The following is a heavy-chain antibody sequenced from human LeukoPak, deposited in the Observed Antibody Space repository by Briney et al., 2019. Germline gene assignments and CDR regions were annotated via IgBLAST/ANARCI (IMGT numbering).Heavy chain of an antibody. CDR1: GFPFSSYA. Sequence: GGSLRLSCAASGFPFSSYAMHWVRQAPGKGLEWVAVISYDGSNKYYADSVKGRFTISRDNSKNTLYLQMNSLRAEDTAVYYCARGTMFPYYFDYWGQGTLVTVSS. V-gene: IGHV3-30*04. D-gene: IGHD3-10*02. CDR2: ISYDGSNK. J-gene: IGHJ4*02. CDR3: ARGTMFPYYFDY.